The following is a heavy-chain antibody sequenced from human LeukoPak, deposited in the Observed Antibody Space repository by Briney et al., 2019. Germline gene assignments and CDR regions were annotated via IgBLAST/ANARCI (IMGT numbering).Heavy chain of an antibody. Sequence: GGSLRLSCAASGFTFSSYAMSWVRQAPGKGLGWVSAISGSGGSTYYADSVKGRFTISRDNSKNTLYLQMNSLRAEDTAVYYCARVGGSLKFYFDYWGQGTLVTVSS. D-gene: IGHD6-13*01. J-gene: IGHJ4*02. V-gene: IGHV3-23*01. CDR2: ISGSGGST. CDR1: GFTFSSYA. CDR3: ARVGGSLKFYFDY.